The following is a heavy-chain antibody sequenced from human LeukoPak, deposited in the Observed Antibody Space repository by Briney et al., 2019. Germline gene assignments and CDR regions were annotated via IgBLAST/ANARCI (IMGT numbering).Heavy chain of an antibody. J-gene: IGHJ4*02. V-gene: IGHV1-69*13. CDR1: GRTFTTYA. CDR3: ARGVRNSGSYYVDY. Sequence: GPSVTVSSTASGRTFTTYAFTWTRQAPGQGLERMGGIIPVFGTTNYAQKFQGRVTITADESTTTAYMELRSLRSEDTAVYYCARGVRNSGSYYVDYWGQGTPVTVSS. D-gene: IGHD1-26*01. CDR2: IIPVFGTT.